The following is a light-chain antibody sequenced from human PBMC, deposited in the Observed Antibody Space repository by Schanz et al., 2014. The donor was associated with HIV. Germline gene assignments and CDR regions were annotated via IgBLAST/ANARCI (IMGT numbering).Light chain of an antibody. CDR1: QTVSSSS. CDR3: HHYGDSRGT. CDR2: GAS. Sequence: EIVLTQSPDTLSLSPGERATLSCRASQTVSSSSLAWYQQKPGQSPRLLIYGASSRATGISDRFSGSGSGTDFTLTISRLEPDDFAVYYCHHYGDSRGTFGGGTEVDI. J-gene: IGKJ4*02. V-gene: IGKV3-20*01.